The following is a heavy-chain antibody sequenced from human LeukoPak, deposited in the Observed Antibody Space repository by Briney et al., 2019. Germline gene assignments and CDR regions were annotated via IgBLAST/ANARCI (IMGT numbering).Heavy chain of an antibody. CDR2: IYSGGST. J-gene: IGHJ4*02. Sequence: GGSLRLSCAASGFTASSNYMSWVRQAPGKGLEWVSVIYSGGSTYYADSVKGRFTISRDNSKNTLYLQMNSLRAEDTAVYYCARVWANSGNYYGEDYWGQGTLVTVSS. D-gene: IGHD1-26*01. CDR3: ARVWANSGNYYGEDY. V-gene: IGHV3-53*01. CDR1: GFTASSNY.